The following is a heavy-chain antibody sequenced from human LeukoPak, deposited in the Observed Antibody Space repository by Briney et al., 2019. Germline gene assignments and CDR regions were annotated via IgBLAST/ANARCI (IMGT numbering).Heavy chain of an antibody. V-gene: IGHV1-2*02. J-gene: IGHJ3*02. D-gene: IGHD3-3*01. CDR3: ARAGTIFGVVDAFDI. CDR1: GYTFTGYY. Sequence: ASVKVSCKASGYTFTGYYMHWVRQAPGQGLEWMGWINPNSGGTNYAQKFQGRVTMTRDTSISTAYMELRSLRSDDTAVYYCARAGTIFGVVDAFDIWGQGTMVTVSS. CDR2: INPNSGGT.